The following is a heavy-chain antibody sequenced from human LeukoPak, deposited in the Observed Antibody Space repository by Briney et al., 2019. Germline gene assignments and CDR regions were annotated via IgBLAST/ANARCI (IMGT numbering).Heavy chain of an antibody. D-gene: IGHD2-2*01. CDR2: IGTAGDT. CDR3: ARAIGPAGLDY. V-gene: IGHV3-13*01. CDR1: GFTFSSYD. Sequence: PGGSLRLSCAASGFTFSSYDMHWVRQATGKGLEWVSAIGTAGDTYYPGSVKGRFTISRENAKNSLYLQMNSLRAGDTAVYYCARAIGPAGLDYWGQGTLVTVSS. J-gene: IGHJ4*02.